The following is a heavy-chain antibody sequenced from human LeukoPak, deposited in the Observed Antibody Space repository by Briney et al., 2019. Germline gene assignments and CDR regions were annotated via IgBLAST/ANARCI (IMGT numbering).Heavy chain of an antibody. Sequence: SETLSLTCTVSGGSISSSSYYWGWIRQPPGKGLEWIGSIYYSGSTYYNPSLKSRVTISVDTSKNQFSLKLSSVTAADTAVYYCARPTRADLVMDVWGKGTTVTVSS. V-gene: IGHV4-39*01. CDR2: IYYSGST. D-gene: IGHD3-3*01. CDR3: ARPTRADLVMDV. J-gene: IGHJ6*03. CDR1: GGSISSSSYY.